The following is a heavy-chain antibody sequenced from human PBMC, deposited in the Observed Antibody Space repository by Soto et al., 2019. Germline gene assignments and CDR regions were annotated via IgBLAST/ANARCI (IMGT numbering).Heavy chain of an antibody. V-gene: IGHV4-39*01. CDR1: GDSISSSSYY. J-gene: IGHJ4*02. Sequence: SGTLSLTCSVSGDSISSSSYYWGWIRQSPGEGLEWIGNIHNNGGTQYNPSLDSRVTISVDTSANQFSLRLSSVTAADTAVYYCARGSDYYDSSGYYIPFDYWGQGTLVTVSS. D-gene: IGHD3-22*01. CDR2: IHNNGGT. CDR3: ARGSDYYDSSGYYIPFDY.